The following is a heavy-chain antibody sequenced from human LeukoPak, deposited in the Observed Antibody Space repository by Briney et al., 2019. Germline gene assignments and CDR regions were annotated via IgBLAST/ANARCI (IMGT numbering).Heavy chain of an antibody. D-gene: IGHD5-18*01. CDR3: ARYSKTRGYSYGFDY. CDR1: GGSISSYY. J-gene: IGHJ4*02. CDR2: IYTSGST. V-gene: IGHV4-4*07. Sequence: PSETLSLTCTFSGGSISSYYWSWIRQPAGKGLEWIGRIYTSGSTNYNPSLKSRVTISVDTSKNQFSLKLSSVTAADTAVYYCARYSKTRGYSYGFDYWGQGTLVTVSS.